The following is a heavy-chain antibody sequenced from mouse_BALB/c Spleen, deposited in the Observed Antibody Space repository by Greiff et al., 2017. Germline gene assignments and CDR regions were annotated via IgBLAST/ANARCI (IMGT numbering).Heavy chain of an antibody. CDR1: GFSLTSYG. Sequence: VKLQQSGPGLVQPSQSLSITCTVSGFSLTSYGVHWVRQSPGKGLEWLGVIWSGGSTDYNAAFISRLSISKDNSKSQVFFKMNSLQANDTAIYYCARRNYGSGGDFDVWGAGTTVTVSS. V-gene: IGHV2-2*02. J-gene: IGHJ1*01. CDR3: ARRNYGSGGDFDV. CDR2: IWSGGST. D-gene: IGHD1-1*01.